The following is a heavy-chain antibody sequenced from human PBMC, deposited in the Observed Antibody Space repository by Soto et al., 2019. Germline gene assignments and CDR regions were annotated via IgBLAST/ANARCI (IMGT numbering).Heavy chain of an antibody. CDR1: GFTFTRYS. D-gene: IGHD6-19*01. CDR2: ISSTTNYI. J-gene: IGHJ4*02. V-gene: IGHV3-21*04. Sequence: GGSLRLSCAASGFTFTRYSMNWVRQAPGKGLEWVSSISSTTNYIYYADSVKGRFTISRDNSKNTLYLQMNSLRAEDTAVYYCAKSPPGQWLYLRWGQGTLVTVSS. CDR3: AKSPPGQWLYLR.